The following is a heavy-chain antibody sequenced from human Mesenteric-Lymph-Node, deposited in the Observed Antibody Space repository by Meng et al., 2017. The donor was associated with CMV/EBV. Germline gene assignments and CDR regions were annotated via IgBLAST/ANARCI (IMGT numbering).Heavy chain of an antibody. CDR2: IYYDGST. J-gene: IGHJ6*02. CDR1: GGSVSSSPYY. D-gene: IGHD2-2*01. CDR3: ARGRDLVPAAYYYYYYYGMDV. V-gene: IGHV4-39*07. Sequence: SETLSLTCAVSGGSVSSSPYYWGWIRQAPGKGLEWIASIYYDGSTNYNPSLKSRVTISVDTSKNQFSLKLSSVTAADTAVYYCARGRDLVPAAYYYYYYYGMDVWGQGTTVTVSS.